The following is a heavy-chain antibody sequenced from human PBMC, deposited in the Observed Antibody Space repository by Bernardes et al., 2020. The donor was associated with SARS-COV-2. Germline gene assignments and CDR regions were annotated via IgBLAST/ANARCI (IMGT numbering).Heavy chain of an antibody. CDR2: MPSGGRT. D-gene: IGHD3-10*01. CDR3: WILVPLIRGVTAYEMDV. CDR1: GFNVNNNY. Sequence: GGSLRLSCAASGFNVNNNYIIWVRQAPGKGLEWVSVMPSGGRTSYADSVKDRFTISRHTSKNTVDLEMNSLRTEDTAVYYCWILVPLIRGVTAYEMDVWGQGTTGTVS. J-gene: IGHJ6*02. V-gene: IGHV3-53*04.